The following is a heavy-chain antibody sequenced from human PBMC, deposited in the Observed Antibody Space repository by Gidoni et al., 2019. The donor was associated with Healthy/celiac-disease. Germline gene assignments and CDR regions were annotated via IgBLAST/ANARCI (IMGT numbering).Heavy chain of an antibody. J-gene: IGHJ4*02. D-gene: IGHD1-20*01. CDR2: ISWNSGSI. CDR1: GFPFDDYA. CDR3: ALGITGTSGFDY. V-gene: IGHV3-9*03. Sequence: EVQLVASGGGLVQPGRYIRLACAAAGFPFDDYALHWVRQAPGKGLEVGSCISWNSGSIGYADSVKGRFTISRDNAKNSLYLQMKSLRAEDMALYYCALGITGTSGFDYWGQVTLVTVSS.